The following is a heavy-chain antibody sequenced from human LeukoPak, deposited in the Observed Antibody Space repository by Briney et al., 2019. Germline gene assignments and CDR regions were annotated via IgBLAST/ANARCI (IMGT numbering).Heavy chain of an antibody. CDR1: GGSISSSSYY. J-gene: IGHJ4*02. CDR3: ARHSPGDYVWGSYRI. Sequence: SETLSLNCTVSGGSISSSSYYWGWIRQPPGKGLEWIGSIYYSGSTYYNLSLKIRVTISVDTSKNQFSLELSSVTGADTAVYYCARHSPGDYVWGSYRIWSQGTLVTVSS. D-gene: IGHD3-16*02. CDR2: IYYSGST. V-gene: IGHV4-39*01.